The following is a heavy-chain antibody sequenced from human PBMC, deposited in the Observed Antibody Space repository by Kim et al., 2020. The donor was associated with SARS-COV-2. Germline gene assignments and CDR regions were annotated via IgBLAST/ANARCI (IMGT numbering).Heavy chain of an antibody. D-gene: IGHD5-18*01. CDR3: ASVEGYSYGYDY. V-gene: IGHV4-34*01. J-gene: IGHJ4*02. Sequence: NYNPSLKSRVTISVDTSKNQFSLKLSSVTAADTAVYYCASVEGYSYGYDYWGQGTLVTVSS.